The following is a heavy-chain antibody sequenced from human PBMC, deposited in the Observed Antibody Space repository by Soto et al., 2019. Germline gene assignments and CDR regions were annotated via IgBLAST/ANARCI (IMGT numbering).Heavy chain of an antibody. Sequence: QGQLVESGGGVVQPGRSLRLSCAASGFTFSSYGMHWVRQAPGKGLEWVAVISYDGSNKYYADSVKGRFTISRDNSKNTLYLQMNSLRAEDTAVYYCAKEAGWYRPYYYYGMDVWGQWTTVTVSS. D-gene: IGHD6-19*01. CDR3: AKEAGWYRPYYYYGMDV. CDR2: ISYDGSNK. V-gene: IGHV3-30*18. CDR1: GFTFSSYG. J-gene: IGHJ6*02.